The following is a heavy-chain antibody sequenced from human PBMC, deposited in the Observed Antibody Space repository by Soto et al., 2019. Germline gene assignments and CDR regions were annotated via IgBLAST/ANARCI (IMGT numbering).Heavy chain of an antibody. J-gene: IGHJ4*02. CDR2: IYTRGIT. CDR3: ARGNTVFDY. V-gene: IGHV4-4*07. D-gene: IGHD4-17*01. Sequence: SETLSLTCNVSGVSISKYYWSWIRQPAGKGLEWIGRIYTRGITNYNPSLKSRVTLSVDTSRNQFSLRVSSVTAADTAVYYCARGNTVFDYWGQGTLVTVSS. CDR1: GVSISKYY.